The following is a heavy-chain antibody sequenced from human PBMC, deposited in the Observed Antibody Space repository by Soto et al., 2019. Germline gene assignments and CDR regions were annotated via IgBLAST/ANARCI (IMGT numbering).Heavy chain of an antibody. D-gene: IGHD3-3*01. V-gene: IGHV3-21*01. CDR1: GFTFSSYS. Sequence: GGSLRLSCAASGFTFSSYSMNWVRQAPGKGLEWVSSISSSSSYIYYADSVKGRFTISRDNAKNSLYLQMNSLRAEDTAVYYCARDPGIFGGLKTWYFDYWGQGTLVTVSS. J-gene: IGHJ4*02. CDR3: ARDPGIFGGLKTWYFDY. CDR2: ISSSSSYI.